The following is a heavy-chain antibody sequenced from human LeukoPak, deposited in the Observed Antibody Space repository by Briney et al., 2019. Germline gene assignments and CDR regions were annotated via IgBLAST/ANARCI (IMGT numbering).Heavy chain of an antibody. Sequence: GGSLRLSCAASGFTFSDYYMSWNRQAPGKGLEWVSYISSSGSTIYYADSVKGRFTISRDNAKNSLYLQMNSLRAEDTAVYYCARLLHDDPWYYDSSGAFDYWGQGTLITVSS. CDR2: ISSSGSTI. CDR3: ARLLHDDPWYYDSSGAFDY. D-gene: IGHD3-22*01. V-gene: IGHV3-11*01. J-gene: IGHJ4*02. CDR1: GFTFSDYY.